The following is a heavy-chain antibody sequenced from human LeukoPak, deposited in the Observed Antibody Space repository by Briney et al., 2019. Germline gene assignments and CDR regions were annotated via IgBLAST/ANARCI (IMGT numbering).Heavy chain of an antibody. CDR2: IKQDGGEK. D-gene: IGHD6-13*01. V-gene: IGHV3-7*03. J-gene: IGHJ4*02. Sequence: GGSLRLSCAASAFTFRNYWMSWVRQAPGKGLEWVANIKQDGGEKYYVDSVKGRFTISRDNAKNSLYLQMNSLRVEGTAVYYCAREGDSSSWYEVDYFDYWGQGTLVTVSS. CDR1: AFTFRNYW. CDR3: AREGDSSSWYEVDYFDY.